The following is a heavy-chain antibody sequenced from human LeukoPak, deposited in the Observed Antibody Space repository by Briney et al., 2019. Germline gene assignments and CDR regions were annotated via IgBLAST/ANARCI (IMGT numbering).Heavy chain of an antibody. CDR2: INPSGGST. J-gene: IGHJ4*02. Sequence: ASVKVSCKASGYTFTSYYMHWVRQAPGQGLEWMGIINPSGGSTSYAQKFQGRVTMTRDTSTSTVYMELSSLRSEDTAVYYCARDSSVVVISSFFDYWGQGTLVTVSS. D-gene: IGHD3-22*01. CDR1: GYTFTSYY. V-gene: IGHV1-46*01. CDR3: ARDSSVVVISSFFDY.